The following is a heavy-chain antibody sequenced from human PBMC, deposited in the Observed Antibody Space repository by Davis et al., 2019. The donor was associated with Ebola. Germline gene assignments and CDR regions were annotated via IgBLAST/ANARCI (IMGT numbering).Heavy chain of an antibody. CDR3: AKETSGGTSPFGY. J-gene: IGHJ4*02. Sequence: GESLKIPCPSSGFTFSSYSMNWVRQAPGQGLEWVSAISGSGGSTYYADSVKGRFTISRDNSKNTLYLQMNSLRAEDTAVYYCAKETSGGTSPFGYWGQGTLVTVSS. CDR2: ISGSGGST. D-gene: IGHD2-15*01. CDR1: GFTFSSYS. V-gene: IGHV3-23*01.